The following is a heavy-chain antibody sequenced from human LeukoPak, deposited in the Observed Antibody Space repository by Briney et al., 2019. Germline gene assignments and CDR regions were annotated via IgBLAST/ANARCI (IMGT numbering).Heavy chain of an antibody. Sequence: GGSLRLSCAASGFTFSSYAMNWVRQAPGKGLEWVSYISSSSSTIYYADSVKGRFTISRDNAKNSLYLQMNSLRAEDTAVYYCARDYLALLGGAPYDAFDIWGQGTMVTVSS. V-gene: IGHV3-48*01. CDR1: GFTFSSYA. J-gene: IGHJ3*02. CDR3: ARDYLALLGGAPYDAFDI. CDR2: ISSSSSTI. D-gene: IGHD1-26*01.